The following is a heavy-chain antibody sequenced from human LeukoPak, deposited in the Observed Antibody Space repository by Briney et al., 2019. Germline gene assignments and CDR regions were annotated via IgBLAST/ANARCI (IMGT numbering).Heavy chain of an antibody. J-gene: IGHJ4*02. CDR1: RFTFSRYG. D-gene: IGHD6-13*01. CDR2: ISGSGDRT. V-gene: IGHV3-23*01. CDR3: TTDSLASIAAAVYHLPGKAENDY. Sequence: GGTLRLSCAASRFTFSRYGMNWVRQTPGKGLEGVSAISGSGDRTYHADSVRGRFTISRDNSKNMLYLQMNSLKTEDTAVYYCTTDSLASIAAAVYHLPGKAENDYWGQGTLVTVSS.